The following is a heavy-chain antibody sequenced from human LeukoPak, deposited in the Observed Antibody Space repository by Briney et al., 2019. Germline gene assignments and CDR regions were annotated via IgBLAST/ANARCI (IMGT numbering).Heavy chain of an antibody. CDR2: IIPIFGTA. V-gene: IGHV1-69*01. CDR3: ARSEAEDDAFDI. J-gene: IGHJ3*02. Sequence: SVKVSCKASAGTFSSYAISWVRQAPGQGLEWMGGIIPIFGTANYAQKFQGRVTITADESTSTAYMELSSLRSEDTAVYYCARSEAEDDAFDIWGQGTMVTVSS. CDR1: AGTFSSYA.